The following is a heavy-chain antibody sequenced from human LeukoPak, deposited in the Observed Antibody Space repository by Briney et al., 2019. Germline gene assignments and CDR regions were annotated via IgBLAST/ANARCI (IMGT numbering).Heavy chain of an antibody. V-gene: IGHV3-33*06. CDR1: GFTFSSYG. CDR2: IWYDGSNK. Sequence: GGSLRLSCAASGFTFSSYGMHWVRQAPGKGLEWVGVIWYDGSNKYYADSVKGRFTISRDNSKNTLYLQMNSLRAEDTAVYYCAKHAYGSGKQAIDYWGQGALVTVSS. CDR3: AKHAYGSGKQAIDY. D-gene: IGHD3-10*01. J-gene: IGHJ4*02.